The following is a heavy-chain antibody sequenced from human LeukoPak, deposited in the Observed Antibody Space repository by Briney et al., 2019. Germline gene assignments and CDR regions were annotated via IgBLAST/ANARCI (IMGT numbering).Heavy chain of an antibody. J-gene: IGHJ4*02. CDR1: GFTFSSYA. D-gene: IGHD4-17*01. CDR2: ISYDGSNK. Sequence: PGGSLRLSCAASGFTFSSYAMHWVRQAPGKGLEWVAVISYDGSNKYYADSVKGRFTISRDNSKNTLYLQMNSLRAEDTAVYYCATTVTTNYFDYWGQGTLVTVSS. V-gene: IGHV3-30*04. CDR3: ATTVTTNYFDY.